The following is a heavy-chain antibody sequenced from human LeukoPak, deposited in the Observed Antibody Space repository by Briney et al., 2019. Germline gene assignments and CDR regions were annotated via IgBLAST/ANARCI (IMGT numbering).Heavy chain of an antibody. CDR3: AREEGGYFDS. V-gene: IGHV3-7*01. J-gene: IGHJ4*02. CDR2: IKKDESDK. Sequence: GGSLRLSCAASGFTFKTYWMSWVRQPPGKGLEWVANIKKDESDKYYVDSVKGRFTISRDNAKNSLFLQIDSLRIDDTAVYYCAREEGGYFDSWGQGTLVTVSS. CDR1: GFTFKTYW.